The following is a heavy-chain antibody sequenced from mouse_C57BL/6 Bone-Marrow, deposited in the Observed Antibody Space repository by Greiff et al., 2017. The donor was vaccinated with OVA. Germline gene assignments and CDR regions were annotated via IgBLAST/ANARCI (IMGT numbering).Heavy chain of an antibody. V-gene: IGHV1-4*01. CDR2: INPSSGYT. J-gene: IGHJ2*01. CDR3: AIEVLYYDYDPLGY. CDR1: GYTFTSYT. Sequence: QVQLQQSGADLARPGASVKMSCKASGYTFTSYTMHWVKQRPGQGLEWIGYINPSSGYTKYNQKFKDKATLTADKSSSTAYMQLSSLTSEDSAVYYCAIEVLYYDYDPLGYWGQGTTLTVSS. D-gene: IGHD2-4*01.